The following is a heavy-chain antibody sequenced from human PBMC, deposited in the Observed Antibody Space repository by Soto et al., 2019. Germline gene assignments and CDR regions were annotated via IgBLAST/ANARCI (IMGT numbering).Heavy chain of an antibody. CDR2: IRQDGSEK. Sequence: GGSLRLSCAASGFTSGSYWMSWVRQAPGKGLEWVANIRQDGSEKYYVHSVRGRFTISRDNAKNSMYLQMNSLRAEDTAVYYCVRASGMAVWGQGTTVTVS. V-gene: IGHV3-7*03. CDR1: GFTSGSYW. J-gene: IGHJ6*02. CDR3: VRASGMAV.